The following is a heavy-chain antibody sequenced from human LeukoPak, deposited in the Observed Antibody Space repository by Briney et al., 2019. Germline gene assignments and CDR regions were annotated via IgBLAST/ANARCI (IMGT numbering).Heavy chain of an antibody. J-gene: IGHJ6*04. CDR2: IYYSGST. CDR1: GGSFSSGSYY. D-gene: IGHD3-10*01. V-gene: IGHV4-61*01. Sequence: SETLSLTCAVSGGSFSSGSYYWSWLRQPPGMGLEWIGYIYYSGSTNYNPSLKSRVTISVDTSKNQFSLKLSSGAAADTAVYCWGKDGYYYGSVDVWGKGTTVTVSS. CDR3: GKDGYYYGSVDV.